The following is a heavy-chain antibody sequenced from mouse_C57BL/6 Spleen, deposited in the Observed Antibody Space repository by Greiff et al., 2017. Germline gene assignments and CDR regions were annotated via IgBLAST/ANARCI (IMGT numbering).Heavy chain of an antibody. V-gene: IGHV1-82*01. J-gene: IGHJ2*01. CDR1: GYAFSSSW. CDR3: ARSGGRGRYFDY. D-gene: IGHD3-2*02. Sequence: VKLQESGPELVKPGASVKISCKASGYAFSSSWMNWVKQRPGKGLEWIGRIYPGDGDTNYNGKFKGKATLTADKSSSTAYMQLSSLTSEDSAVYFCARSGGRGRYFDYWGQGTTLTVSS. CDR2: IYPGDGDT.